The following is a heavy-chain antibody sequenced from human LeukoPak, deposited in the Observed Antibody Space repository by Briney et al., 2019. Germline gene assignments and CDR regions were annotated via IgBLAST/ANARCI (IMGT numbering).Heavy chain of an antibody. J-gene: IGHJ5*02. CDR1: GFTFSSYW. V-gene: IGHV3-7*01. D-gene: IGHD6-19*01. Sequence: PGGSLRLSCAASGFTFSSYWMSWVRQAPGKGLEWVANIKQDGSEKYYVDFVKGRFTISRDNAKNSLYLQMNSLRAEDTAVYYCARDLVEHSSGWYWEHWFDPWGQGTLVTVSS. CDR3: ARDLVEHSSGWYWEHWFDP. CDR2: IKQDGSEK.